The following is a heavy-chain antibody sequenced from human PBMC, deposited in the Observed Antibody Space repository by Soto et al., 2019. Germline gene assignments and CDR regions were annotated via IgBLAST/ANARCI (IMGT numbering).Heavy chain of an antibody. V-gene: IGHV3-21*01. J-gene: IGHJ4*02. Sequence: PGGSLRLSCAASGFTFSLYSMIWVRQAPGKGLEWVSSLTSSSTYIYYADSLKGRFTISRDNAKNSLYLQMDSLRAEDTATYYCVRARSTDSRPGYWGRGTLVTVSS. CDR1: GFTFSLYS. CDR3: VRARSTDSRPGY. CDR2: LTSSSTYI. D-gene: IGHD3-22*01.